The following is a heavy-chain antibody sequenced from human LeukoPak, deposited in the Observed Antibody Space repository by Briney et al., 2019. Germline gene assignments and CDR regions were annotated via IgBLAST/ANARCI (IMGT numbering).Heavy chain of an antibody. J-gene: IGHJ3*02. Sequence: GGSLRLSCAASGFTFSSYSMNWVRQAPGKGLEWVSAISGSGGSTYYADSVKGRFTISRDNSKNTLYLQMNSLRAEDTAVYYCAKPRLRTADAFDIWGQGTMVTVSS. CDR1: GFTFSSYS. CDR3: AKPRLRTADAFDI. CDR2: ISGSGGST. V-gene: IGHV3-23*01.